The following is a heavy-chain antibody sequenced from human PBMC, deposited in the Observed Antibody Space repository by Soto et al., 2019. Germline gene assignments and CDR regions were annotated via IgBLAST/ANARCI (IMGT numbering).Heavy chain of an antibody. CDR1: GGSISSYY. V-gene: IGHV4-59*01. CDR2: IYYSGST. D-gene: IGHD3-22*01. CDR3: ARALASARRYTYYARRGYYPLRY. Sequence: SETLSLTCTVSGGSISSYYWSWIRQPPGKGLEWIGYIYYSGSTNYSPSLKSRVTISVDTPKNQFSLKLSSVTAADPAVYYCARALASARRYTYYARRGYYPLRYWGQGTRGTVSS. J-gene: IGHJ4*02.